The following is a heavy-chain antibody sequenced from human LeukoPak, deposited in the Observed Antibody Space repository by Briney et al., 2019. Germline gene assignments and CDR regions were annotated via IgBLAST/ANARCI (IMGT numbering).Heavy chain of an antibody. V-gene: IGHV1-69*05. CDR2: IIPIFGTA. CDR1: GGTFSSYA. CDR3: LLRNDFWSGGAFDI. Sequence: SVKVSCKASGGTFSSYAISWVRQAPGQGLEWMGRIIPIFGTADYAQKFQGRVTITTDESTSTAYMELSSLRSEDTAVYYCLLRNDFWSGGAFDIWGQGTMVTVSS. D-gene: IGHD3-3*01. J-gene: IGHJ3*02.